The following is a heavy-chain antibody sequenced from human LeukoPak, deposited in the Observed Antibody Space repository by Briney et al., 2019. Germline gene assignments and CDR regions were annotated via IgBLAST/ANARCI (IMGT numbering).Heavy chain of an antibody. CDR2: ISPSGNI. Sequence: PGASLRLSCAASGFSFSNFAMSWVRQAPGKGLEWVSYISPSGNIHYADSVKGRFTISRDNAENSLYLQMNSLRAEDTAVYYCARFRTYFDYWGQGTLVTVSS. D-gene: IGHD3/OR15-3a*01. V-gene: IGHV3-69-1*02. J-gene: IGHJ4*02. CDR3: ARFRTYFDY. CDR1: GFSFSNFA.